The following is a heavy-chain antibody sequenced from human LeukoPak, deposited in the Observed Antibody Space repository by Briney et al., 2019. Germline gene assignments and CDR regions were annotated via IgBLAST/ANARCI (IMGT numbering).Heavy chain of an antibody. J-gene: IGHJ6*03. D-gene: IGHD4-17*01. Sequence: SVTLSLTCAVYGGSFSGYYWSWIRQPPGKGLEWIGEINHSGSTNYNPSLKSRVTISVDTSKNQFSLKLSSVTAADTAVYYCARGIRHYGYYYYYMDVWGKGTTVTVSS. V-gene: IGHV4-34*01. CDR1: GGSFSGYY. CDR2: INHSGST. CDR3: ARGIRHYGYYYYYMDV.